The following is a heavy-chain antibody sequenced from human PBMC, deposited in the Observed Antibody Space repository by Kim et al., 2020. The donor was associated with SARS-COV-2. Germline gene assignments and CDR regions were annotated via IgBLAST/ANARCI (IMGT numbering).Heavy chain of an antibody. CDR3: ARHSGVDGDYGMDV. V-gene: IGHV4-59*08. CDR2: IYYSGST. J-gene: IGHJ6*02. Sequence: SETLSLTCTVSGGSISSYYWSWIRQPPGKGLEWIGYIYYSGSTNYNPSLKSRVTISVDTSKNQFSLTLSSVTAADTAVYYCARHSGVDGDYGMDVWGQGTTVTVSS. CDR1: GGSISSYY. D-gene: IGHD3-10*01.